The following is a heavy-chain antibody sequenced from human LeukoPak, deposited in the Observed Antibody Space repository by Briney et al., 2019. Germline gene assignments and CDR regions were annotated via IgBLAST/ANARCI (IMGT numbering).Heavy chain of an antibody. V-gene: IGHV3-74*01. CDR1: GFTFSGYW. Sequence: GGSLRLSCAASGFTFSGYWMHWVRQAPGKGLVWVSRINTDGSTTSYSDSVKGRFTISRDNAKNTLYLQMNSLRAEDTAVYYCANIGLYSSKGWGQGTLVTVSS. CDR2: INTDGSTT. D-gene: IGHD5-18*01. CDR3: ANIGLYSSKG. J-gene: IGHJ4*02.